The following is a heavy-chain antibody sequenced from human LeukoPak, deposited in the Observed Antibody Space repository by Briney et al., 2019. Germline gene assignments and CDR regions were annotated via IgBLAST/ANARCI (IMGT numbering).Heavy chain of an antibody. CDR2: ISWNSGSI. CDR1: GFTFDDYA. CDR3: ATDAGTLS. Sequence: GRSLRLSCAASGFTFDDYAMHWVRQAPGKGLEWVSGISWNSGSIGYADSVKGRFTISRDNAKNSLYLQMNSLRAEDTAVYYCATDAGTLSWGQGTLVTVSS. J-gene: IGHJ5*02. V-gene: IGHV3-9*01.